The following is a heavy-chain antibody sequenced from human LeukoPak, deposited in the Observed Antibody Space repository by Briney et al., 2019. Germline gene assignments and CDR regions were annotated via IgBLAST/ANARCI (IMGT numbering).Heavy chain of an antibody. J-gene: IGHJ4*02. CDR1: GYTFTSYG. V-gene: IGHV1-18*01. Sequence: ASVKVSCKASGYTFTSYGISWVRQAPGQGLEWMGWISAYNGNTNYAQKLQGRVTMTTDTSTSTAYMEPRSLRSDDTAVYYCARGAVPMIVVVIEFDYWGQGTLVTVSS. CDR2: ISAYNGNT. CDR3: ARGAVPMIVVVIEFDY. D-gene: IGHD3-22*01.